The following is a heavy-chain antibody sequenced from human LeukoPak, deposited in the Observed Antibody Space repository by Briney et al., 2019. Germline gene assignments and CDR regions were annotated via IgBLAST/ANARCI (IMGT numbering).Heavy chain of an antibody. Sequence: GGSLRLSCAASGFTFSSYWMSWVRQAPGKGLEWVANIKQDGSEKYYVDSVKGRFTISRDNAKNSLYLQMNSLRAEDTAVYYCARVGLGGQLWVDYWGQGTLVTVSS. D-gene: IGHD5-18*01. CDR1: GFTFSSYW. CDR3: ARVGLGGQLWVDY. CDR2: IKQDGSEK. V-gene: IGHV3-7*01. J-gene: IGHJ4*02.